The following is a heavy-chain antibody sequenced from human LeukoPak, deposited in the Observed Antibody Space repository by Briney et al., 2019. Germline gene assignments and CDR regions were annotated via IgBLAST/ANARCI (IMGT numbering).Heavy chain of an antibody. V-gene: IGHV1-2*02. D-gene: IGHD2-8*01. CDR2: IIPNSGGT. CDR1: GYTFAGYY. Sequence: ASVKVSCKTSGYTFAGYYIHWVRPTPGQGLEWMGWIIPNSGGTNYAQKFQGRVTMTRDKSISTAYMELSRLRSDDTAVYYCARVWPCSNGVCPDVFDHWGQGTLVTVSS. CDR3: ARVWPCSNGVCPDVFDH. J-gene: IGHJ4*02.